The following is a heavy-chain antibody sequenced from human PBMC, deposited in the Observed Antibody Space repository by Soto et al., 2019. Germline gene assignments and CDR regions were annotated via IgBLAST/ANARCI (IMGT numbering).Heavy chain of an antibody. CDR1: GFTFSGFD. Sequence: PGGSLRLSCEASGFTFSGFDMHWVRQPTGKGLEWVSSIGTAGDTYYAVSVKGRFTISRDNAKNSLSLQMNSLRAGDMAVYFCAKSQEIGTHFFDSWRQGTQVTVSS. CDR2: IGTAGDT. CDR3: AKSQEIGTHFFDS. V-gene: IGHV3-13*01. D-gene: IGHD6-13*01. J-gene: IGHJ4*02.